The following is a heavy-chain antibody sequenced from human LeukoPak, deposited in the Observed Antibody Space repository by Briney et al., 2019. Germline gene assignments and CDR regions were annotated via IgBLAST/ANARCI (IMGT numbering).Heavy chain of an antibody. J-gene: IGHJ4*02. D-gene: IGHD2-2*01. CDR2: IDYSGIT. CDR3: ARSYCSSNSCYGSLDY. CDR1: GGSISSDDYY. Sequence: SETLSLTCTVSGGSISSDDYYWSWIRQPPGKGLEWIGCIDYSGITYYNPSLKSRVTISVDTSKNQFSLKLSSVTAADTAVYYCARSYCSSNSCYGSLDYWGQGTLVTVS. V-gene: IGHV4-30-4*01.